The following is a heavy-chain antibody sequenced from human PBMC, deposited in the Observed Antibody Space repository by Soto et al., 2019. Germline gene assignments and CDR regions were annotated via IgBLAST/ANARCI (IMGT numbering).Heavy chain of an antibody. V-gene: IGHV4-31*03. CDR3: ARDYGGNSGWFDP. J-gene: IGHJ5*02. Sequence: SETLSLTCTVSGGSISSGGYYWSWIRQHPGKGLEWIGYIYYSGSTYYNPSLKSRVTISVDTSKNQFSLKLSSVTAADTAVYYCARDYGGNSGWFDPWRQGTLVTVSS. D-gene: IGHD4-17*01. CDR1: GGSISSGGYY. CDR2: IYYSGST.